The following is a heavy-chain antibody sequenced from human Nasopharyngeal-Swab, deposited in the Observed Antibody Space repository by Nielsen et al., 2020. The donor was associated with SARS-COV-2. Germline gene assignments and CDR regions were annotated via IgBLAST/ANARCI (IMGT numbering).Heavy chain of an antibody. CDR2: VNSDGSRT. J-gene: IGHJ4*02. D-gene: IGHD7-27*01. V-gene: IGHV3-74*01. CDR3: ARDFDKTGD. CDR1: GFTFSNSW. Sequence: GESLKISCAVSGFTFSNSWVHWVRQAPGKGPVWVSRVNSDGSRTGYADSVKGRFTLSIDNAKNTVYLQMNSLGAEDTAVYYCARDFDKTGDWGQGTLVTVSS.